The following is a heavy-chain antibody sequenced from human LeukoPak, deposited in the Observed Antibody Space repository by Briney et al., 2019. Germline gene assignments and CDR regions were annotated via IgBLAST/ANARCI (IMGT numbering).Heavy chain of an antibody. CDR2: IYSGGST. D-gene: IGHD3-3*01. CDR1: GFTVSSNY. V-gene: IGHV3-66*01. J-gene: IGHJ4*02. Sequence: GGSLRLSCAASGFTVSSNYMSWVRQAPGKGLERVSVIYSGGSTYYADSVKGRFTISRDNSKNTLYLQMNSLRAEDTAVYYCVSALIGGFDYWGQGTLVTVSS. CDR3: VSALIGGFDY.